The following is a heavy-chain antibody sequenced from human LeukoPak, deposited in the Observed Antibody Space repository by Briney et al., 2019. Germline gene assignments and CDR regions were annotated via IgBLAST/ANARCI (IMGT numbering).Heavy chain of an antibody. CDR1: GFTFSSYD. CDR3: ARDQGDSSGYYPLY. V-gene: IGHV3-33*01. CDR2: IWYDGSNK. Sequence: GGSLRLSCAASGFTFSSYDMHWVRQAPGKGLEWVAIIWYDGSNKFFADSVKGRFTISRDNSKNTLYLQMNSLRAEDTAVYYCARDQGDSSGYYPLYWGQGTLVTVSS. J-gene: IGHJ4*02. D-gene: IGHD3-22*01.